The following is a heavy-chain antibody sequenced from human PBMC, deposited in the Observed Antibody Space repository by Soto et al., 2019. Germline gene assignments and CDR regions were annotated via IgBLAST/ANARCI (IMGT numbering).Heavy chain of an antibody. CDR3: ITRQAPR. V-gene: IGHV3-15*07. CDR1: GFTFSNAW. CDR2: LKSKTHGGTA. Sequence: PGGSLRLSCAASGFTFSNAWMSWVRQAPGKGLEWVGRLKSKTHGGTADYAAPVKGRFTISGDDSKNTLYLQMNSLKTEDTALYYCITRQAPRWGQGTLVTVSS. J-gene: IGHJ4*02.